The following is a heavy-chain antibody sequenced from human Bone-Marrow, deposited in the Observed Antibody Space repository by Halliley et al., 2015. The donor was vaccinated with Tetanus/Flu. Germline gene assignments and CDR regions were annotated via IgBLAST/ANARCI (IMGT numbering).Heavy chain of an antibody. V-gene: IGHV4-34*01. CDR3: ARRKVGGFKGVDF. CDR2: INCRGGT. D-gene: IGHD1-26*01. Sequence: WIGEINCRGGTIYTPSLKSRVPMSIDPSKNQFSLKLTSVTAADTAIYYCARRKVGGFKGVDFWGQGTLISVSS. J-gene: IGHJ4*02.